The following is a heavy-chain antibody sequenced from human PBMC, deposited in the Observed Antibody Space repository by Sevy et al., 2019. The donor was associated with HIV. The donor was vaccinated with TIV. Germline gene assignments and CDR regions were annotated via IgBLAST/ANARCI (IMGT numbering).Heavy chain of an antibody. V-gene: IGHV3-23*01. CDR1: GFTFISYA. Sequence: GESLKISCAASGFTFISYAMTWVRQAPGKRLEWVSTISSSGGYTYYSDSVKGRFIISRDNSKKTVDLQMNSLGAEDTAVYYCAIDPWALGGRPYLGQGTMVTVSS. CDR2: ISSSGGYT. CDR3: AIDPWALGGRPY. D-gene: IGHD1-26*01. J-gene: IGHJ4*02.